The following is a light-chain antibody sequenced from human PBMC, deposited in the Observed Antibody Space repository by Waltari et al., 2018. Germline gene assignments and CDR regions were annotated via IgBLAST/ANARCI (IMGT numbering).Light chain of an antibody. J-gene: IGKJ1*01. CDR3: QQYDNWLGT. CDR1: QSIRSN. V-gene: IGKV3-15*01. CDR2: GAS. Sequence: EIVMTQSPATLSVFPGERATLPCRASQSIRSNLAWYQHKPGQAPRHLIYGASTRATGIPARFSGSGSGTEFTLTISSLQSEDFAVYFCQQYDNWLGTFGQGTKVEIK.